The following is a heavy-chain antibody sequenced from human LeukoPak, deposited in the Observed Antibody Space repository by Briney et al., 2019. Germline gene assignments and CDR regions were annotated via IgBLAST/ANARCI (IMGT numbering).Heavy chain of an antibody. D-gene: IGHD1-26*01. CDR1: GVSISSYY. CDR3: ARLLPEWDLGNYFDY. CDR2: IYTSGST. Sequence: SETLSLTCTVSGVSISSYYWSWIRQPAGKGLEWRGRIYTSGSTNYNPSLKSRVTISVETSKNQFSLKLSSVPAAETAVYYCARLLPEWDLGNYFDYWGQGTLVTVSS. J-gene: IGHJ4*02. V-gene: IGHV4-4*07.